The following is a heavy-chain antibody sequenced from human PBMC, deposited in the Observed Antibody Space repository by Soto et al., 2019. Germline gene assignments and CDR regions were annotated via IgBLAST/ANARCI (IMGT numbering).Heavy chain of an antibody. CDR1: GGSISSYY. Sequence: PSETLSLTCTVSGGSISSYYWSWIRQPPGKGLEWIGYIYYSGSTNCNPSLRSRVTISVDTSKNQFSLKLSSVTAADTAVYYCARHPDIVVVPAAMLGYMDVWGKGTTVTVSS. D-gene: IGHD2-2*01. CDR3: ARHPDIVVVPAAMLGYMDV. CDR2: IYYSGST. J-gene: IGHJ6*03. V-gene: IGHV4-59*08.